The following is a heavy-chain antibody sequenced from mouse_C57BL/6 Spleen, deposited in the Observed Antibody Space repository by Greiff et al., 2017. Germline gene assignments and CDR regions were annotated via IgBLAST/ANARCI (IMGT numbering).Heavy chain of an antibody. CDR1: GYTFTSYW. V-gene: IGHV1-64*01. CDR2: IHPNSGST. CDR3: ARSSYGDAWFAY. J-gene: IGHJ3*01. D-gene: IGHD1-1*01. Sequence: QVQLKQPGAELVKPGASVKLSCKASGYTFTSYWMHWVKQRPGQGLEWIGMIHPNSGSTNYNEKFKSKATLTVDKSSSTAYMQRSSLTSEDSAVYYWARSSYGDAWFAYWGQGTLVTVSS.